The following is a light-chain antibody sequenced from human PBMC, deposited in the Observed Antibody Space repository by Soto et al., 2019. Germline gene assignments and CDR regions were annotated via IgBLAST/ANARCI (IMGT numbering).Light chain of an antibody. CDR3: CSYAGSSTYV. CDR2: EGS. V-gene: IGLV2-23*01. CDR1: SSHVGSYIL. J-gene: IGLJ1*01. Sequence: QSVMTKPASVSGTRGQWISISCPGTSSHVGSYILISWNQQHPGKAPKLMIYEGSKRPSGVSNRFSGSKSGNTASLTISGLQDEDEADYYCCSYAGSSTYVFATGPNVTVL.